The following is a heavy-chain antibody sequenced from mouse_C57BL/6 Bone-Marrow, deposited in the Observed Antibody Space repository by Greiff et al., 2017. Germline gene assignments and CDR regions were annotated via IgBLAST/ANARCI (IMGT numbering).Heavy chain of an antibody. CDR3: ARNRQLRHPAWFAY. J-gene: IGHJ3*01. CDR1: GFTFSSYT. D-gene: IGHD3-2*02. Sequence: EVMLVESGGGLVKPGGSLKLSCAASGFTFSSYTMSWVRQTPEKRLEWVATISGGGGNTYYPDSVKGRLTISRDNAKNTLYLQMSSLRSEDTALYYCARNRQLRHPAWFAYWGQGTLVTVSA. V-gene: IGHV5-9*01. CDR2: ISGGGGNT.